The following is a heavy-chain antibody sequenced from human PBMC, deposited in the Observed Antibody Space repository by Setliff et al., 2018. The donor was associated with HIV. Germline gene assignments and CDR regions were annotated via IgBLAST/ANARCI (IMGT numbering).Heavy chain of an antibody. J-gene: IGHJ5*02. V-gene: IGHV4-59*01. CDR2: IYYTGIP. D-gene: IGHD2-15*01. Sequence: SETLSLTCTVSGGSISTYYCSWIRQTPGKGLQWIGLIYYTGIPTYNPSLEGRITMSVDRSKNQFSLRLTSVTAADTAMYYCARVSRLHPFDPWGQGTLVTVSS. CDR3: ARVSRLHPFDP. CDR1: GGSISTYY.